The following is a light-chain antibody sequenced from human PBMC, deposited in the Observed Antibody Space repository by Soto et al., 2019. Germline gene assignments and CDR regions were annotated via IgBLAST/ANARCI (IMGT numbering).Light chain of an antibody. J-gene: IGKJ5*01. CDR1: QSISSF. V-gene: IGKV2-28*01. CDR2: LAS. CDR3: MQGLETPPVT. Sequence: MTQSPSSLSASVGDRVTITCRVSQSISSFLTWYLQKPGQAPQLLIYLASNRASGVPDRFSGSGSGRQFTLKISRVEAEDVGVYYCMQGLETPPVTFGQGTRLEIK.